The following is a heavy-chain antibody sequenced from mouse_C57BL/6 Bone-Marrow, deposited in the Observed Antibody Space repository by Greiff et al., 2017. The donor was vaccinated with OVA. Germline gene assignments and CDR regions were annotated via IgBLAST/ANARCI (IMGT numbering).Heavy chain of an antibody. CDR2: IHPNSGST. CDR1: GYTFTSYW. V-gene: IGHV1-64*01. CDR3: ARNDYGSSYGAMDY. Sequence: QVQLKQPGAELVKPGASVKLSCKASGYTFTSYWMHWVKQRPGQGLEWIGMIHPNSGSTNYNEKFKSKATLTVDKSSSTAYMQLSSLTSEDSAVYYCARNDYGSSYGAMDYWGQGTSVTVSS. J-gene: IGHJ4*01. D-gene: IGHD1-1*01.